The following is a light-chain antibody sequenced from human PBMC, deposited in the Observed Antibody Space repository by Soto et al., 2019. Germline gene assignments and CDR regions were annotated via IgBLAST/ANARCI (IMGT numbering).Light chain of an antibody. V-gene: IGLV1-40*01. CDR2: GNS. Sequence: QSVLTQPPSVSGAPGQRVTISCTGSSSNIGTGYDVHWYQHLPGTAPKLLIYGNSNRPSGVPDRFSGSKSGTSASLAIIGHLAEDEAVYYSHTYDRRLSGSVFGTGTKLTVL. CDR3: HTYDRRLSGSV. J-gene: IGLJ1*01. CDR1: SSNIGTGYD.